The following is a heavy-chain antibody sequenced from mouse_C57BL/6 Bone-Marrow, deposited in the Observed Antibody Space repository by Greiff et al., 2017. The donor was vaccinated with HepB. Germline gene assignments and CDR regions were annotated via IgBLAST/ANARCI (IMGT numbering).Heavy chain of an antibody. J-gene: IGHJ4*01. V-gene: IGHV5-2*01. CDR3: ARQNGGYGGYAMDY. Sequence: EVMLVESGGGLVQPGESLKLSCESNEYEFPSHDMSWVRKTPEKRLELVAAINSDGGSTYYPDTMERRFIISRDNTKKTLYLQMSSLRSEDTALYYCARQNGGYGGYAMDYWGQGTSVTVSS. CDR2: INSDGGST. D-gene: IGHD3-1*01. CDR1: EYEFPSHD.